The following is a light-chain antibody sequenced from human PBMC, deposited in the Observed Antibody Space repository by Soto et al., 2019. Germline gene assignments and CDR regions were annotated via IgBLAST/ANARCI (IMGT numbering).Light chain of an antibody. CDR1: QNIRNNY. V-gene: IGKV3-20*01. CDR2: GAS. CDR3: HQYGASPYT. Sequence: EILLTQSPGTLSLSPEERATLSCRASQNIRNNYLAWYQQKPGQAPRLLIHGASGRATGTPDRFSGGGSGTDFTLTISRLEPEDFAVYFCHQYGASPYTFGQGTKLEI. J-gene: IGKJ2*01.